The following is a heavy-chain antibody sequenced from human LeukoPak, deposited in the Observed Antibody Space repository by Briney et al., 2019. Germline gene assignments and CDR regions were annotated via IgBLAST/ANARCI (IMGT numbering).Heavy chain of an antibody. D-gene: IGHD2-21*02. V-gene: IGHV3-53*01. CDR1: GFIVSSNY. CDR3: ARGDVYFDY. CDR2: IYSGGRA. J-gene: IGHJ4*02. Sequence: GGSLRLSCVASGFIVSSNYMSWVRQAPGKGLEWVSVIYSGGRAYYADSVKGRFTISRDNSKSTLYLQMNSLRAEDTAVYYCARGDVYFDYWGQGTLVTVSS.